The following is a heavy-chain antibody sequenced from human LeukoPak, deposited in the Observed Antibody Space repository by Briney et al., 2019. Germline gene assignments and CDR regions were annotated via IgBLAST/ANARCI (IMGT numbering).Heavy chain of an antibody. D-gene: IGHD3-10*01. CDR3: ASLYGSGSYYPSDY. CDR2: IYYSGST. CDR1: GGSISSGSYY. J-gene: IGHJ4*02. V-gene: IGHV4-39*07. Sequence: PSETLSLTCTVSGGSISSGSYYWGWVRQPPGKGLEWIANIYYSGSTYYNPSLKSRVTISVDTSKNQFSLKLSSVTAADTAVYYCASLYGSGSYYPSDYWGQGTLVTVSS.